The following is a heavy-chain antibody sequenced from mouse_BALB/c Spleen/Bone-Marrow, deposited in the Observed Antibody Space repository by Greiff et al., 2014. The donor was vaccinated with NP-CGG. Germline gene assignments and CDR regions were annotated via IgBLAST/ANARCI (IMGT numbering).Heavy chain of an antibody. CDR3: VHFGFAY. Sequence: QVQLKDSGAELVRPGASVKLSCKASGNTFTNYWMSWVKQRPEQGLEWIGRIDPDDSETHYNQKFKDKAILTVDKSSSTAYMQLSSLTSEDSAVYYCVHFGFAYWGQGTLVTVSA. J-gene: IGHJ3*01. CDR2: IDPDDSET. CDR1: GNTFTNYW. V-gene: IGHV1-52*01.